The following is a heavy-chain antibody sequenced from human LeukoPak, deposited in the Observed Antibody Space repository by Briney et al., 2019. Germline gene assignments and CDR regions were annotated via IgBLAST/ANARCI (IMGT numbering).Heavy chain of an antibody. V-gene: IGHV3-23*01. CDR2: LTDSGDAT. Sequence: PPGGSLILSCAVSGFTFSHYAMSWVRQAPGTGLEWVGSLTDSGDATYYADSVKGRLTISRDNSNSTLYLHISGLRDEDTAVYYCARGYSHNSGGWLDPWGQGTLVTVSS. D-gene: IGHD5-12*01. CDR1: GFTFSHYA. J-gene: IGHJ5*02. CDR3: ARGYSHNSGGWLDP.